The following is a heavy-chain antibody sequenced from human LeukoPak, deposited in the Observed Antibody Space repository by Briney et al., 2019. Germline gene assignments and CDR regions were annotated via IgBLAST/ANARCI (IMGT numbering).Heavy chain of an antibody. V-gene: IGHV4-59*01. CDR3: ARGVRAGGYPYFDA. D-gene: IGHD5-12*01. J-gene: IGHJ4*02. CDR1: VGSISSYD. CDR2: IYNSGST. Sequence: PSETLSLTCTVSVGSISSYDWSWIRQPPGKGLEWIAYIYNSGSTNYNPSLRSRVTISVDTSKNQFSLKLSSVTAADTAAYFCARGVRAGGYPYFDAWGQGTLVSVSS.